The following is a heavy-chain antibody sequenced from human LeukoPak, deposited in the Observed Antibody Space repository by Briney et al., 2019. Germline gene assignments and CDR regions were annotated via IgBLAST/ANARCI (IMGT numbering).Heavy chain of an antibody. D-gene: IGHD5/OR15-5a*01. CDR1: GFTFSSYG. CDR3: ASQSGPSTEFDY. Sequence: GGSLRLSCAASGFTFSSYGMHWVRQAPGKGLEWVAVISYDGSNKYYADSVKGRFTISRDNSKNTLCLQMNSLRAEDTAVYYCASQSGPSTEFDYWGQGTLVTVSS. CDR2: ISYDGSNK. V-gene: IGHV3-30*03. J-gene: IGHJ4*02.